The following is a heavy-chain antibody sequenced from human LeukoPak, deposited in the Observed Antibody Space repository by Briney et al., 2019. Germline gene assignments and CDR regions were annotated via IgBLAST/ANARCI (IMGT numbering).Heavy chain of an antibody. J-gene: IGHJ4*02. CDR3: ARDPIRVSSGWYGVDY. CDR2: TYYRSKWYN. D-gene: IGHD6-19*01. Sequence: SQTLSLTCAISGDSVSSNSAAWNWIRQSPSRGLEWLGRTYYRSKWYNDYAVSVESRITINPDTSKNQFSLKLSSVTAADTAVYYCARDPIRVSSGWYGVDYWGQGTLVTVSS. CDR1: GDSVSSNSAA. V-gene: IGHV6-1*01.